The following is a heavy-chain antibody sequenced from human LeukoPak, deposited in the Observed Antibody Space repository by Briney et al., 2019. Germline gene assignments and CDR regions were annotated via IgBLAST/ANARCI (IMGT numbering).Heavy chain of an antibody. D-gene: IGHD3-22*01. CDR2: INPKSGVT. J-gene: IGHJ4*02. Sequence: PSVKVSCKASGYTFTGHYMHWGRQAPGQGPEWMGWINPKSGVTNYAQTLQGRVTMTRDTSISTVYMELSRLTTDDTAVYFCARALRYDDSSGYYAYWGQGTLVTVSS. CDR1: GYTFTGHY. CDR3: ARALRYDDSSGYYAY. V-gene: IGHV1-2*02.